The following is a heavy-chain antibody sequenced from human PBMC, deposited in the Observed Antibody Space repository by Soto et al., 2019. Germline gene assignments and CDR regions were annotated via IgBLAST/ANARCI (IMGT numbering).Heavy chain of an antibody. CDR1: GGTFSTYT. Sequence: QVHLVQSGAEVKKPGSSVKVSRKAAGGTFSTYTLIWVRQAPGQGLEWMGRIIPMLTVTNSAQKFQGRVTLTADKSTNTAFMELTRLRSDDTAVYYCSIGSWSAETFDVGGQGTMVTVSS. D-gene: IGHD2-2*01. J-gene: IGHJ3*01. V-gene: IGHV1-69*02. CDR2: IIPMLTVT. CDR3: SIGSWSAETFDV.